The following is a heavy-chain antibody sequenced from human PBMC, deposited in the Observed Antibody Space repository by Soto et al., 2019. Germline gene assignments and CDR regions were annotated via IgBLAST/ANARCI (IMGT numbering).Heavy chain of an antibody. CDR3: ARELAE. Sequence: QVQVVESGGGVVQPGGSLRLSCAASGFTFSSYAMHWVRQTPGKGLEWVALISNDGSNEYYADAVQGRFTISRDNSKNMMYLQMNSPRTEDTAVYYCARELAEWGHGTLVTVSS. CDR1: GFTFSSYA. D-gene: IGHD3-3*02. J-gene: IGHJ4*01. CDR2: ISNDGSNE. V-gene: IGHV3-30-3*01.